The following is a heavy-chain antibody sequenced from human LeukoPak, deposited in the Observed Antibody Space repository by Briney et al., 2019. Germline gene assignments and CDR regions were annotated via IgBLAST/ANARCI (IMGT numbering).Heavy chain of an antibody. D-gene: IGHD1-20*01. CDR1: GFTFSSYS. J-gene: IGHJ4*02. CDR2: ISSSSSYI. V-gene: IGHV3-21*04. Sequence: PGGSLRLSCAASGFTFSSYSMNWVRQAPGKGLEWVSSISSSSSYIYYADSLKGRFTVSRDNAKNSLYLQMNSLRVEDTAVYYCAKAGMTRFDYWGQGIMVTVSS. CDR3: AKAGMTRFDY.